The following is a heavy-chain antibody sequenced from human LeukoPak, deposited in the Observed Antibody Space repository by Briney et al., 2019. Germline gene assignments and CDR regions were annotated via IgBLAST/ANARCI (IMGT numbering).Heavy chain of an antibody. Sequence: GASVKVSCKASGYTFTSYDINWVRQATGQGLEWMGWMNPNSGNTGYAQKFQGRVTMTRNTSISTAYMELSSLRSEDTAVYYCAAIAAAGHTLTYYYYYGMDAWGQGTTVTVSS. D-gene: IGHD6-13*01. CDR1: GYTFTSYD. J-gene: IGHJ6*02. CDR2: MNPNSGNT. V-gene: IGHV1-8*01. CDR3: AAIAAAGHTLTYYYYYGMDA.